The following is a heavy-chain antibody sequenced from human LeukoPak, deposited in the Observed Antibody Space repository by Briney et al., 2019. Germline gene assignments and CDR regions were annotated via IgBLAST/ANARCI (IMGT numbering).Heavy chain of an antibody. J-gene: IGHJ4*02. CDR1: GGSISSYY. CDR2: IYYSGST. D-gene: IGHD3-22*01. Sequence: SETLSLTCTVSGGSISSYYWSWIRQPPGKGLEWIGYIYYSGSTNYNPSLKSRVTISVDTSKNQFSLKLSSVTAADTAVYYCARDRTYYYDSSGSGFDYWGQGTLVTVSS. CDR3: ARDRTYYYDSSGSGFDY. V-gene: IGHV4-59*12.